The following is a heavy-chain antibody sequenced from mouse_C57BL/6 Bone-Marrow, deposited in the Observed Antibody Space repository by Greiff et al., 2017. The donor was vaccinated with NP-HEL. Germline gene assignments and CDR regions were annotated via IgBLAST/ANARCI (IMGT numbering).Heavy chain of an antibody. CDR1: GYTFTSHW. Sequence: QVQLQHPGAELVRPGSSVKLSCKASGYTFTSHWMHWVKQRPIQGLEWIGNIDPSDSETHYNQKFKDKATLTVDKSSSTAYMQLSSLTSEDSAVYYCARRGYTDYAMDYWGQGTSVTVSS. CDR3: ARRGYTDYAMDY. CDR2: IDPSDSET. D-gene: IGHD3-1*01. J-gene: IGHJ4*01. V-gene: IGHV1-52*01.